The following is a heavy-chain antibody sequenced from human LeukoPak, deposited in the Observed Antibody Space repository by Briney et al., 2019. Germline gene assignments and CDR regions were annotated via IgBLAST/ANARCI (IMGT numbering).Heavy chain of an antibody. J-gene: IGHJ5*02. V-gene: IGHV1-2*02. CDR1: GYTFTGYY. CDR2: INPNSGGT. Sequence: ASVKVSCKASGYTFTGYYMHWVRQAPGQGLEWMGWINPNSGGTNYAQKFQGRVTMTRDTSISTAYMELSRLRSDDTAVYYCARNGVYSSSGSIWFDPWGQGTLVTVSS. D-gene: IGHD6-13*01. CDR3: ARNGVYSSSGSIWFDP.